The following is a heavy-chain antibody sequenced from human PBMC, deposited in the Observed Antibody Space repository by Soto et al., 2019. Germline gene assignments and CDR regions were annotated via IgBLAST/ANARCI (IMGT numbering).Heavy chain of an antibody. CDR2: ISAYNGNT. V-gene: IGHV1-18*04. D-gene: IGHD3-3*01. CDR3: ARDSSITIFGVVTSYHGYYYGMDV. J-gene: IGHJ6*02. Sequence: ASVKVSCKASGYTFTSYGISWVRQAPGQGLEWMGWISAYNGNTNYAQKLQGRVTMTTDTSTSTAYMELRSLRSDDTAVYYCARDSSITIFGVVTSYHGYYYGMDVWGQGTTVTVSS. CDR1: GYTFTSYG.